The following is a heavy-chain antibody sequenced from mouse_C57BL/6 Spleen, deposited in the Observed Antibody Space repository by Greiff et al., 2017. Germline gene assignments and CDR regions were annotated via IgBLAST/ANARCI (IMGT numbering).Heavy chain of an antibody. CDR3: TTPKLTWFAY. J-gene: IGHJ3*01. V-gene: IGHV14-4*01. CDR1: GFNIKDDY. D-gene: IGHD1-3*01. Sequence: VQLKESGAELVRPGASVKLSCTASGFNIKDDYMHWVKQRPEQGLEWIGWIDPENGDTEYASKFQGKATITADTSSNTAYLQLSSLTSEDTAVYYCTTPKLTWFAYWGQGTLVTVSA. CDR2: IDPENGDT.